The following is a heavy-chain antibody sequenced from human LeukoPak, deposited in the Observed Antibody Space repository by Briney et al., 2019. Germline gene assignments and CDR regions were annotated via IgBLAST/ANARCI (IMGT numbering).Heavy chain of an antibody. Sequence: ASVKVSCKASGYTFTSYGISWVRQAPGQGLEWMGWISPYNGNTNYAQKLQGRVTMTTDTSTSTAYMELGSLRSDNPAVYYCARYLRKSKVPAAISFDYYFDYWGQGTMVTVSS. CDR3: ARYLRKSKVPAAISFDYYFDY. J-gene: IGHJ4*02. D-gene: IGHD2-2*02. V-gene: IGHV1-18*01. CDR2: ISPYNGNT. CDR1: GYTFTSYG.